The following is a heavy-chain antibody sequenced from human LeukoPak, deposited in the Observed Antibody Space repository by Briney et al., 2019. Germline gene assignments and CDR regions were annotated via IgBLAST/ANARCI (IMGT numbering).Heavy chain of an antibody. J-gene: IGHJ4*01. CDR2: ITAYNGNR. D-gene: IGHD1-1*01. CDR1: GYTFSNYG. Sequence: RASVKVSCKTSGYTFSNYGISWVRQAPGQGLEWMGWITAYNGNRLYAQRFQGRITLTTDTSTSTSYMELRSLECDDTAIYYCARDNDKVVDHWGQGTLVTVSS. V-gene: IGHV1-18*01. CDR3: ARDNDKVVDH.